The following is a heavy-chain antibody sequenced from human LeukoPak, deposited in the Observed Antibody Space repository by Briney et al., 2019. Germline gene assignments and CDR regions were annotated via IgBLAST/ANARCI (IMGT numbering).Heavy chain of an antibody. CDR2: INPNSGAT. D-gene: IGHD6-19*01. J-gene: IGHJ4*02. Sequence: RASVKVSCKTSGYTFTGYYLHWVRQAPGQGLEWMGWINPNSGATNYAQEFQGRVTMTRDTSTTTADMELSRLIPGDTAVFYCARGVAAMAGLFDYWGQGTLVTVSS. V-gene: IGHV1-2*02. CDR3: ARGVAAMAGLFDY. CDR1: GYTFTGYY.